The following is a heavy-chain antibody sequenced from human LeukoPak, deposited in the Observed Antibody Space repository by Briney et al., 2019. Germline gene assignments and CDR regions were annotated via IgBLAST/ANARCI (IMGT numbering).Heavy chain of an antibody. D-gene: IGHD3-9*01. CDR1: GGTFSSYA. J-gene: IGHJ3*02. V-gene: IGHV1-69*05. CDR3: ARDMTGWATDAFDI. Sequence: AASVKVSCKASGGTFSSYAISWVRQAHGQGLEWMGRIIPIFGTANYAQKFQGRVTITTDESTSTAYMELSSLRSEDTAVYYCARDMTGWATDAFDIWGQGTMVTVSS. CDR2: IIPIFGTA.